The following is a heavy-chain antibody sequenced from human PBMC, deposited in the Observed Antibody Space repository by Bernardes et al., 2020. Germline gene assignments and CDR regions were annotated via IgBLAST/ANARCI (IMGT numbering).Heavy chain of an antibody. J-gene: IGHJ4*02. CDR3: ARANYCSSTSCYID. D-gene: IGHD2-2*02. CDR1: GGSVSSGNYY. Sequence: SETLSLTCTVSGGSVSSGNYYWTWIRQPPGKGLEWIGYIYYSGSTDYNPSLKSRVTISVDTSKNQFSLKVSSVTAADTAVYYCARANYCSSTSCYIDWGQGTLVTVSS. CDR2: IYYSGST. V-gene: IGHV4-61*01.